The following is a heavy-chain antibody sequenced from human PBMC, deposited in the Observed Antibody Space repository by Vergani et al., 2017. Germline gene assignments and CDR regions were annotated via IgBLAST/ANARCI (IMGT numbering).Heavy chain of an antibody. CDR2: IYYSGST. V-gene: IGHV4-59*01. D-gene: IGHD2-15*01. J-gene: IGHJ4*02. CDR3: ARERRGGPTDY. Sequence: QVQLQESGPGLVKPSETLSLTCTVSGGSISSYYWSWIRQPPGKGLEWIGYIYYSGSTNYKPSLKSRVTITVDTSKNQFSLKLSFVTAEDTAVYYCARERRGGPTDYWSQGSLVTVSS. CDR1: GGSISSYY.